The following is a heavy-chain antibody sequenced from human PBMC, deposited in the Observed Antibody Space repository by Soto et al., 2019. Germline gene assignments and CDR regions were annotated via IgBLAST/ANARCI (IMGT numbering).Heavy chain of an antibody. Sequence: NPSETLSLTCTASGGSSSSSTYSWGWIRQPPGKGLEWIGSMHYSGATYYNPSLKSRVSISVDTSKSQFSPKLTFVTAADTAVYFCARQGSNSSRRLSWFDPWGQGTLVTVSS. CDR3: ARQGSNSSRRLSWFDP. CDR2: MHYSGAT. CDR1: GGSSSSSTYS. J-gene: IGHJ5*02. D-gene: IGHD3-16*01. V-gene: IGHV4-39*01.